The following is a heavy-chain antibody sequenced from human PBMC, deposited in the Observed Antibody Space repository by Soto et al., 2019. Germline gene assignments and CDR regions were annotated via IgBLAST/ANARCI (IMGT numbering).Heavy chain of an antibody. CDR3: TTGYYDYIWGSYRDFDY. CDR1: GFTFSNAW. Sequence: GGSLRLSCAASGFTFSNAWMSWVRQAPGKGLEWVGRIKSKTDGGKTDNAAPVKGRFTISSDDSKNTLYLQMNSLKTEDTAVYYCTTGYYDYIWGSYRDFDYWGQGTLVTVSS. J-gene: IGHJ4*02. V-gene: IGHV3-15*01. D-gene: IGHD3-16*02. CDR2: IKSKTDGGKT.